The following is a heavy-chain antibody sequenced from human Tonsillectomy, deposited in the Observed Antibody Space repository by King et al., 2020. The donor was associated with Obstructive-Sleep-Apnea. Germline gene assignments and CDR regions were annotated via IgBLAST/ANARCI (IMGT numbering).Heavy chain of an antibody. CDR3: ARESYYDSSGYYSDY. Sequence: VQLVESGGGLVQPGGSLRLSCAASGFTVSSNYMSWVRQAPGKGLEWVSGIYSGGSTYYADSVKGRFTISRHNSKNTLYLQMNSLRAEDTAVYYCARESYYDSSGYYSDYWGQGTLVTVSS. J-gene: IGHJ4*02. CDR1: GFTVSSNY. D-gene: IGHD3-22*01. V-gene: IGHV3-53*04. CDR2: IYSGGST.